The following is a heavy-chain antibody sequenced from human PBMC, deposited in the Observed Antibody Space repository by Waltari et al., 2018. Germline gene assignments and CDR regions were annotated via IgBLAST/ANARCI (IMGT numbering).Heavy chain of an antibody. CDR1: GGSISRSSYY. V-gene: IGHV4-39*01. J-gene: IGHJ5*02. CDR2: IYYTGTT. D-gene: IGHD5-12*01. CDR3: ARHWKRNGYRFDP. Sequence: QLQLQESGPGLMQPSETLSLTCTVAGGSISRSSYYWGWIRQSPGKGLEWIASIYYTGTTYYNPTLESRVTISGDTSKNQFSLRLSSVTAADTAVYYCARHWKRNGYRFDPWGQGTLVTVSS.